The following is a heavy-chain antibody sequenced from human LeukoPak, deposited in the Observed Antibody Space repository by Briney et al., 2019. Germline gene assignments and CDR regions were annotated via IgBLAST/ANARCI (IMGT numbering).Heavy chain of an antibody. CDR3: ATPSRTEDGDYGVC. Sequence: ASVKVSCKASGGTFSSYAISWVRQAPGQGLEWMGRIIPILDLAHYTQKFQGRLTITADKSTNTSYMELTSLTAEDTAVYYCATPSRTEDGDYGVCWGQGTLVTVSS. CDR2: IIPILDLA. V-gene: IGHV1-69*04. D-gene: IGHD4-17*01. J-gene: IGHJ4*02. CDR1: GGTFSSYA.